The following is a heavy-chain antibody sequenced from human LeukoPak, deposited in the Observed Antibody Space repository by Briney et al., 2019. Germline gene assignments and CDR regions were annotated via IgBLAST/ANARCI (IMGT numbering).Heavy chain of an antibody. CDR1: GFTFSSYW. J-gene: IGHJ3*02. CDR2: INSDGSST. Sequence: PGGSLRLSCAASGFTFSSYWMHWVRQAPGKGLVWVSRINSDGSSTSYADSVKGRFTISRDNAKNTLYLQMNSLRAEDTAVYYCASGHYYDSSPDIWGQGTMVTVSS. CDR3: ASGHYYDSSPDI. V-gene: IGHV3-74*01. D-gene: IGHD3-22*01.